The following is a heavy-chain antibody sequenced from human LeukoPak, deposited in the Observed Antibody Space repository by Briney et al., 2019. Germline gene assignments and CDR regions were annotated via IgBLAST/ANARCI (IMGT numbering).Heavy chain of an antibody. CDR3: AREVEMARQFDY. Sequence: SETLSLTCSVSSGSITSHFWSWIRQPAGKELEWIGRISTTGSTNYNPSLKSRVTMSVDTSTNQLSLKLSSVTAADTAVYYCAREVEMARQFDYWGQGTLVTVSS. CDR1: SGSITSHF. D-gene: IGHD5-24*01. CDR2: ISTTGST. J-gene: IGHJ4*02. V-gene: IGHV4-4*07.